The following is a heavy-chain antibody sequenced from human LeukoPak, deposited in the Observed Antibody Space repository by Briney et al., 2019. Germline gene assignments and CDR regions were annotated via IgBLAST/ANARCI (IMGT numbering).Heavy chain of an antibody. D-gene: IGHD3-10*01. J-gene: IGHJ5*02. Sequence: ASETLSLTCTVSGGSISSYYWSWIRQPPGKGLEWIGEINHSGSTNYNPSLKSRVTISVDTSKNQFSLKLSSVTAADTAVYYCARFGEQLAPANWGNWFDPWGQGTLVTVSS. CDR2: INHSGST. CDR3: ARFGEQLAPANWGNWFDP. V-gene: IGHV4-34*01. CDR1: GGSISSYY.